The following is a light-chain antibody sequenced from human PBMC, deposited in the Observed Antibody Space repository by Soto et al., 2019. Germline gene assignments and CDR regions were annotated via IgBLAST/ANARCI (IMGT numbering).Light chain of an antibody. CDR3: QQRVNWPLT. V-gene: IGKV3-11*01. CDR2: DAS. CDR1: QSVNIY. J-gene: IGKJ1*01. Sequence: EIVLTQSPATLSLSPGERVTLSCRTSQSVNIYLAWYQQKPGQAPRLLIYDASNRATGIPARFSGSGSGTDFTLTITSLEPADFAVYYCQQRVNWPLTFGQGTKVDIK.